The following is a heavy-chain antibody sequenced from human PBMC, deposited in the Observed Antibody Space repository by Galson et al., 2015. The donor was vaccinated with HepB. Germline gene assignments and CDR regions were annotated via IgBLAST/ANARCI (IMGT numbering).Heavy chain of an antibody. V-gene: IGHV3-23*01. Sequence: SLRLSCAASGFTFSSYAMSWVRQAPGKGLEWVSAISGSGGSTYYADSVKGRFTISRDNSKNTLYLQMNSLRAEDTAVYYCAKFLVGATYYFDYWGPGTLVTVSS. D-gene: IGHD1-26*01. CDR3: AKFLVGATYYFDY. J-gene: IGHJ4*02. CDR2: ISGSGGST. CDR1: GFTFSSYA.